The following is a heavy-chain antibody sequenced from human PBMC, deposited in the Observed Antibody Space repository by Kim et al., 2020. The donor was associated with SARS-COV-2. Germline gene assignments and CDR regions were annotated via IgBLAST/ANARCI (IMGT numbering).Heavy chain of an antibody. V-gene: IGHV3-66*02. Sequence: GGSLRLSCAASGFTVSSHYISWVRQAPGKALAWVSVIYSGGSTYYADSVKGRFTISRDNSKNTLYLQLNGLRAEDTAVYYCARRLVFAYGMDVWGQGTTVTVSS. D-gene: IGHD3-10*02. CDR1: GFTVSSHY. J-gene: IGHJ6*02. CDR3: ARRLVFAYGMDV. CDR2: IYSGGST.